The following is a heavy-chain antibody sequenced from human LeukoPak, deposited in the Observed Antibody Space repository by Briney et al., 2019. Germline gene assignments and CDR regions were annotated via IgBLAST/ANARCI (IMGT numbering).Heavy chain of an antibody. CDR3: AKWSGYFPYYHGMDV. Sequence: GGSLRLSCAASGFTFNNYAMTWVRQAPGEGLQWVSSVISNGGSTYYADSVKGRFTISRDNSKNTLYLQMNSLRPEDTAVYYCAKWSGYFPYYHGMDVWGQGTTVTVSS. CDR1: GFTFNNYA. CDR2: VISNGGST. D-gene: IGHD3-3*01. V-gene: IGHV3-23*01. J-gene: IGHJ6*02.